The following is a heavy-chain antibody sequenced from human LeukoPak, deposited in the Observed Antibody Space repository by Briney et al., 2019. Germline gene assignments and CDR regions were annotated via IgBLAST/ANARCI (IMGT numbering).Heavy chain of an antibody. V-gene: IGHV3-30-3*01. CDR3: ARVVAGRDAFDI. CDR1: GFTFSSYA. D-gene: IGHD6-19*01. Sequence: PGMSLRLSCAASGFTFSSYAMHWVRQAPGKGLEWVAVISYDGSNKYYADSVKGRFTISRDNSKNTLYLQMNSLRAEDTAVYYCARVVAGRDAFDIWGQGTMVTVSS. CDR2: ISYDGSNK. J-gene: IGHJ3*02.